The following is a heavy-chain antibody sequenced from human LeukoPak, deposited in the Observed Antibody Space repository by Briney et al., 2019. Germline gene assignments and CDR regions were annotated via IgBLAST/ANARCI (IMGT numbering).Heavy chain of an antibody. CDR1: GGTFSSYA. CDR2: IIPIFGTA. D-gene: IGHD4-23*01. J-gene: IGHJ4*02. Sequence: SVKVSCKASGGTFSSYAISWVRQAPGQGLEWMGGIIPIFGTANYAQKFQGRVTITADESISTAYMELSSLRSEDTAVYYCARGSVRGGKKYYFDYWGQGTLVTVSS. V-gene: IGHV1-69*13. CDR3: ARGSVRGGKKYYFDY.